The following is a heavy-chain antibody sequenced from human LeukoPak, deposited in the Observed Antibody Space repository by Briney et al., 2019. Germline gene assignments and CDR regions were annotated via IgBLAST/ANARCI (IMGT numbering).Heavy chain of an antibody. V-gene: IGHV4-31*03. CDR3: ARGVRFPIALDY. D-gene: IGHD3-3*01. CDR1: GGSISSGGYY. Sequence: SQTLSLTCTVSGGSISSGGYYWSWIRQHPGKGLEWIGYIYYSGSTYYNPSLKSRVTISVDTSKNQFSLKLSSVTAADTAVYYCARGVRFPIALDYWGQGTLVTVSS. J-gene: IGHJ4*02. CDR2: IYYSGST.